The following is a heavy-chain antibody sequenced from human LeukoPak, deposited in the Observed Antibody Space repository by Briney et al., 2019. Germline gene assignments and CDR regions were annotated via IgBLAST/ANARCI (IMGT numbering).Heavy chain of an antibody. Sequence: PGGSLRLSCAASGFTFSSYSMNWVRQAPGKGLEWVSYISSSSSTIYYADSVKGRFTISRDNAKNSLYLQMNSLRAEDTAVYYCARETLEMATITGAFDIWGQGTMVTVSS. J-gene: IGHJ3*02. CDR1: GFTFSSYS. V-gene: IGHV3-48*04. CDR3: ARETLEMATITGAFDI. CDR2: ISSSSSTI. D-gene: IGHD5-24*01.